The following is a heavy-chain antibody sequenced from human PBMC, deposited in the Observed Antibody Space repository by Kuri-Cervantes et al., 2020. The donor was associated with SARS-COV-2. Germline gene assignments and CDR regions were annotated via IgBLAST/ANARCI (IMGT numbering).Heavy chain of an antibody. CDR2: MNPNSGNT. Sequence: ASVKVSCKASGYTFTSYDINWVRQATGQGLEWMGWMNPNSGNTGYAKKFQGRVTMTRNTSISTAYMELSSLRSEDTAVYYCARGGCYYLDEYYFDYWGQGTLVTVSS. V-gene: IGHV1-8*01. CDR1: GYTFTSYD. D-gene: IGHD2-15*01. J-gene: IGHJ4*02. CDR3: ARGGCYYLDEYYFDY.